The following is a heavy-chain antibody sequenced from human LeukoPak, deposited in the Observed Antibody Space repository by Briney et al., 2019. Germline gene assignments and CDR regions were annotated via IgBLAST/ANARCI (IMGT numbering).Heavy chain of an antibody. D-gene: IGHD2-15*01. CDR2: ISSSSSYI. J-gene: IGHJ4*02. CDR1: GFTFSSYS. CDR3: ARDFFSGGYHFDY. Sequence: GGSLRLSCAASGFTFSSYSMNWVRQAPGKGLEGVSSISSSSSYIYYADSVKGRFTISRDNAKNSLYLQMNSLRAEDTAVYYCARDFFSGGYHFDYWGRGTLVTVSS. V-gene: IGHV3-21*01.